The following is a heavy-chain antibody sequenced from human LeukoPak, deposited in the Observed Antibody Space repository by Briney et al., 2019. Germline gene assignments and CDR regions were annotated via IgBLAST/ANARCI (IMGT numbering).Heavy chain of an antibody. D-gene: IGHD1-26*01. CDR2: IKEDGSET. CDR1: GFTFRNYW. CDR3: ARALLSYSGSYYAPPGAFDY. J-gene: IGHJ4*02. V-gene: IGHV3-7*01. Sequence: GGSLRLSCTASGFTFRNYWMNWVRQAPGKELECLANIKEDGSETYYVDSVKGRFTISKDNAKNSLYLQMNSLRAEDTAVYYCARALLSYSGSYYAPPGAFDYWGQGTLVTVSS.